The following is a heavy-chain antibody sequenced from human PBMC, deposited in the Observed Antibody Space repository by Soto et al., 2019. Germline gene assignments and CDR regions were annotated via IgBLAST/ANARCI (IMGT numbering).Heavy chain of an antibody. D-gene: IGHD2-21*02. V-gene: IGHV3-74*01. CDR2: INTDGTIT. CDR1: GFTFSNYR. J-gene: IGHJ6*02. Sequence: GGSLGLSCAASGFTFSNYRMQGVPQGPGNGLVWVSRINTDGTITHSPASVKGRFTISRDNAKNTLYLQMNSLRAEDTPVYYCARDFLSYCGGDRIGMDVCGQGTTVTVSS. CDR3: ARDFLSYCGGDRIGMDV.